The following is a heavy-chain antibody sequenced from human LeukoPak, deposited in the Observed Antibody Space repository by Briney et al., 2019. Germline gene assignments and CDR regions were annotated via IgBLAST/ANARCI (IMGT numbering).Heavy chain of an antibody. J-gene: IGHJ6*03. V-gene: IGHV1-8*01. Sequence: ASVKVSCKASGYTFTSYDINWLRQATGQGLEWMGWMNPNSGNTGYAQKFQGRVTMTRNTSISTAYMELSSLRSEDTAVYYCARVGSVRGVRYYYYYYYMDVWGKGTTVTVSS. CDR2: MNPNSGNT. D-gene: IGHD3-10*02. CDR3: ARVGSVRGVRYYYYYYYMDV. CDR1: GYTFTSYD.